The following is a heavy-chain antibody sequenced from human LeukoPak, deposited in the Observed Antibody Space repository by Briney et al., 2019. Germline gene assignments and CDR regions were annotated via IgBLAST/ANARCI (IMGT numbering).Heavy chain of an antibody. V-gene: IGHV3-33*01. CDR3: ATLGYCSSTICLDV. J-gene: IGHJ6*02. Sequence: GGSMRLASAASGVTLSSYGMHWVRQAPGKGLEWVALIWNDGSNKNYADSVKGRFIISRDNSKNTLYLQMNSLRVEDTAVYYCATLGYCSSTICLDVWGQGTTVTVSS. CDR2: IWNDGSNK. CDR1: GVTLSSYG. D-gene: IGHD2-2*01.